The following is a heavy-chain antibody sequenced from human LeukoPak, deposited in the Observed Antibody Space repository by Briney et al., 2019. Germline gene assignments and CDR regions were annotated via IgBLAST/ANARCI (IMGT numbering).Heavy chain of an antibody. CDR2: ISSNGNTI. D-gene: IGHD5-12*01. Sequence: KPGGSLRLSCAASGFTFSDYYMRWIRQAPGKGLEWVSYISSNGNTIFYADSVKGRFTISRDNAKNSLYLQMNRLRAEDTAVYYCARGYVNFDYWGQGTLVTVSS. J-gene: IGHJ4*02. CDR3: ARGYVNFDY. CDR1: GFTFSDYY. V-gene: IGHV3-11*01.